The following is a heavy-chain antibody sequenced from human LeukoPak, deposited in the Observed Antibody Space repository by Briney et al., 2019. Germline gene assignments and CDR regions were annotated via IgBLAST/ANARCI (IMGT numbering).Heavy chain of an antibody. J-gene: IGHJ4*02. Sequence: ASVKVSCKASGYTFTAQYMHWVRQAPGQGLEWMGRINPSSGGTNYVQKFQGRVTTTRDTSITTAYMELTSLRSDDTAVYYCAFGTTERIDYWGQGTLVTVSS. CDR2: INPSSGGT. V-gene: IGHV1-2*06. CDR1: GYTFTAQY. D-gene: IGHD1-1*01. CDR3: AFGTTERIDY.